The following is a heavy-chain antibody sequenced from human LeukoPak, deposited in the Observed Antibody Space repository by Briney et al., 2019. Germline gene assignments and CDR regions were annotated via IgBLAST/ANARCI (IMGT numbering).Heavy chain of an antibody. CDR2: ISGNGGST. Sequence: GGSPRLSCAASGFTFSNYSLTWVRQAPGKGLEWVSGISGNGGSTSYADSVKGRFTISRDNSKNTLYLQMNSLRAEDTAVYYCAKDRSSSTSCSNYWGQGTLVTVSS. D-gene: IGHD2-2*01. V-gene: IGHV3-23*01. J-gene: IGHJ4*02. CDR1: GFTFSNYS. CDR3: AKDRSSSTSCSNY.